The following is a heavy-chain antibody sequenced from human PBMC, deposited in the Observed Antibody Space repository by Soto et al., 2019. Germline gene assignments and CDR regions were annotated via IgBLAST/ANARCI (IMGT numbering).Heavy chain of an antibody. J-gene: IGHJ4*02. Sequence: ASVKVSCKASGYTFTGYYMHWVRQAPGQGLEWMGWINPNSGGTNYAQKFQGRVTMTRDTSISTAYMELSRLRSDDTAVYYCAREAAAGLMVHDYWGQGNLVTVSS. CDR3: AREAAAGLMVHDY. CDR1: GYTFTGYY. V-gene: IGHV1-2*02. CDR2: INPNSGGT. D-gene: IGHD6-13*01.